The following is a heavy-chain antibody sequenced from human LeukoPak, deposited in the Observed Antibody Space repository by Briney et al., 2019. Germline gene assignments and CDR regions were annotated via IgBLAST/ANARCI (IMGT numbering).Heavy chain of an antibody. J-gene: IGHJ5*02. V-gene: IGHV3-48*04. CDR2: ISSSGSTI. CDR1: GFTFSSYN. Sequence: TGGSLRLSCAASGFTFSSYNMNWVRQAPGKGLEWVSYISSSGSTIYYADSVKGRFTISRDNAKNSLYLQMNSLRAEDTAVYYCARGSAGTPFDPWGQGTLVTVSS. CDR3: ARGSAGTPFDP.